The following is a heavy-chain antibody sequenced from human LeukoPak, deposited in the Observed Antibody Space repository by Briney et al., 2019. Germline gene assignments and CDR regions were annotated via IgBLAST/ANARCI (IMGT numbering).Heavy chain of an antibody. CDR2: INHSGST. Sequence: SETLSLTCTVSGASVSSASYWTWIRQPPGKGLEWIGEINHSGSTNYNPSLKSRVTISVDTSKNQFSLKLSPVTAADTAVYYCARVYCSGGSCYSFYFRYYGMDVWGQGTTVTVSS. J-gene: IGHJ6*02. D-gene: IGHD2-15*01. CDR1: GASVSSASY. CDR3: ARVYCSGGSCYSFYFRYYGMDV. V-gene: IGHV4-34*01.